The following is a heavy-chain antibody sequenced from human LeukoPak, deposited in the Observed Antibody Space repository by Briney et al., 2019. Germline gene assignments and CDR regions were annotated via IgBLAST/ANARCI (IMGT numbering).Heavy chain of an antibody. CDR1: GGSISSGGYY. CDR2: INHSGST. J-gene: IGHJ4*02. D-gene: IGHD3-16*01. CDR3: ARVPYYDYVWGSYFGS. Sequence: KPSQTLSLTCTVSGGSISSGGYYWSWIRQPPGKGLEWIGEINHSGSTNYNPSLKSRVTISVDTSKNQFSLKLSSVTAADTAVYYCARVPYYDYVWGSYFGSWGQGTLVTVSS. V-gene: IGHV4-30-2*01.